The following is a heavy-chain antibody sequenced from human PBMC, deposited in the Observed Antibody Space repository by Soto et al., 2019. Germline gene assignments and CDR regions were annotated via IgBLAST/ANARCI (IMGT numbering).Heavy chain of an antibody. J-gene: IGHJ4*02. V-gene: IGHV5-10-1*01. CDR1: GYSFTSYW. Sequence: PGESPKISFKGSGYSFTSYWISWVRQMPGKGPEWMGTIDPSDSYTNYSTSFQGHVTISADKSIITAYLQWSSLKAWHTAMYYCARHHSLMYCCDSSGFLDYWGQGTLVTVSS. D-gene: IGHD3-22*01. CDR2: IDPSDSYT. CDR3: ARHHSLMYCCDSSGFLDY.